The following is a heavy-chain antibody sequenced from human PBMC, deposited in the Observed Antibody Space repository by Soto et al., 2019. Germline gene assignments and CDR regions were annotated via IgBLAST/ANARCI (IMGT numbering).Heavy chain of an antibody. V-gene: IGHV4-34*01. Sequence: SETLSLTCAVYGGSFSGYYWSWIRQPPGKGLEWIGEINHSGSTNYNPSLKSRVTISVDTSKNQFSLKLSSVTAADTAVYYCARVFRGCSSTSCYSAAFDIWGQGTMVTVSS. D-gene: IGHD2-2*02. CDR2: INHSGST. CDR3: ARVFRGCSSTSCYSAAFDI. J-gene: IGHJ3*02. CDR1: GGSFSGYY.